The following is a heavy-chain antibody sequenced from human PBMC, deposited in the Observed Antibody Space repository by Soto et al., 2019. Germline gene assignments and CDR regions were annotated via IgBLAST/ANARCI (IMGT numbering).Heavy chain of an antibody. CDR3: ARDGKEQWGFDP. CDR2: IYYGGST. D-gene: IGHD6-19*01. Sequence: SETLSLTCTVSGGSISSYCWSWIRQPPGKGLEWIGYIYYGGSTNYNPSLKSRVTISVDTSKNQFSLKLSSVTAADTAVYYCARDGKEQWGFDPWGQGTLVTVSS. CDR1: GGSISSYC. V-gene: IGHV4-59*01. J-gene: IGHJ5*02.